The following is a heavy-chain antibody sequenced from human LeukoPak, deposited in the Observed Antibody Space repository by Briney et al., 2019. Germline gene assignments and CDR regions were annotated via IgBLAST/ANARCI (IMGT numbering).Heavy chain of an antibody. CDR1: GFTFSSYW. D-gene: IGHD4/OR15-4a*01. Sequence: GGSLRLSCAASGFTFSSYWMTWVRQTPGKGLEWVANIKLDGSEDYFVDSVKGRFTISRDNAENSLHLQMSSLRAEDTAVYYCARSANYGGHAFFDYWGQGILVIVSS. V-gene: IGHV3-7*01. CDR2: IKLDGSED. CDR3: ARSANYGGHAFFDY. J-gene: IGHJ4*02.